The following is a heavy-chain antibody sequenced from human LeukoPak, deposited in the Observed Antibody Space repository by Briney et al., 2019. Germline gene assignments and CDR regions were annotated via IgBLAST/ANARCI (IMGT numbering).Heavy chain of an antibody. Sequence: GESLKISCKASGYSFTGNWIGWVRQMPGKGLEWMGRIDPSDAYTNYSPTFQGHVTISSDKSIKTAYLQWSSLKASDTAMYYCARHEGYSSSAEVYWGQGTLVTVSS. V-gene: IGHV5-10-1*01. CDR1: GYSFTGNW. CDR3: ARHEGYSSSAEVY. J-gene: IGHJ4*02. CDR2: IDPSDAYT. D-gene: IGHD6-13*01.